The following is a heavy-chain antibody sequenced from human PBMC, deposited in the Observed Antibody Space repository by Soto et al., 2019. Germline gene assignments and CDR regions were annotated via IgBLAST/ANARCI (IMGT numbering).Heavy chain of an antibody. CDR3: AKEGIVGAPKDYYGMDV. D-gene: IGHD1-26*01. V-gene: IGHV3-30*18. J-gene: IGHJ6*02. Sequence: PGGSLRLSCAASGFTFSSYGMHWVRQAPGKGLEWVAVISYDGSNKYYADSVKGRFTISRDNSKNTLYLQMNSLRAEDTAVYYCAKEGIVGAPKDYYGMDVWGQGTTVTVSS. CDR2: ISYDGSNK. CDR1: GFTFSSYG.